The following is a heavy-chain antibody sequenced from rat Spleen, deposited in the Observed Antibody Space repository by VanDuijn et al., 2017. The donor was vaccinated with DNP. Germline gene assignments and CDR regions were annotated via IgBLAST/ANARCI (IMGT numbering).Heavy chain of an antibody. CDR2: ISNSGIT. D-gene: IGHD1-9*01. V-gene: IGHV2-6*01. CDR1: GFSLTGYN. CDR3: ARYYGYNYYAMDA. J-gene: IGHJ4*01. Sequence: QVQLKESGPGLVQPSQTLSLTCTVAGFSLTGYNVHWVRQPPGKGLEWIAAISNSGITYYNSALKSRLIIRRDTSKSQVFLEMNSLQTEDTAMYFCARYYGYNYYAMDAWGQGTSVTVSS.